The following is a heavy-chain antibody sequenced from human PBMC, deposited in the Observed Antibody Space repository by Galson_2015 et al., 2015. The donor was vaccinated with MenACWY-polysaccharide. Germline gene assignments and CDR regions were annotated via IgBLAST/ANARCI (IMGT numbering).Heavy chain of an antibody. V-gene: IGHV3-53*04. CDR2: IYSGGST. Sequence: SLRLSCAASGSTVSSNYMSWVRQAPGKGLEWVSVIYSGGSTYYADSVKGRFTISRHNSKNTLYLQMNSLRAEDTAVYYCARDSAIAVAGPDRPYYYYGMDVWGQGTTVTVSS. D-gene: IGHD6-19*01. CDR3: ARDSAIAVAGPDRPYYYYGMDV. CDR1: GSTVSSNY. J-gene: IGHJ6*02.